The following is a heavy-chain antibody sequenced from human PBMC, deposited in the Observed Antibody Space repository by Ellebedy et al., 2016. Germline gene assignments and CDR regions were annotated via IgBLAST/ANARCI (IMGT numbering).Heavy chain of an antibody. V-gene: IGHV3-7*01. CDR3: ARELVVVAAYGMDV. J-gene: IGHJ6*02. D-gene: IGHD2-15*01. CDR1: GFTFSSYW. CDR2: IKQDGSEK. Sequence: GGSLRLXXAASGFTFSSYWMSWVRQAPGKGLEWVANIKQDGSEKYYVDSVKGRFTISRDNAKNSLYLQMNSLRAEDTAVYYCARELVVVAAYGMDVWGQGTTVTVSS.